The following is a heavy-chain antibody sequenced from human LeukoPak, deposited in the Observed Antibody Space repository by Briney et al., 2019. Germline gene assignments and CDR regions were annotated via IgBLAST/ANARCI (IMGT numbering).Heavy chain of an antibody. J-gene: IGHJ3*01. CDR3: ARRRLGDAFDV. CDR2: IYYSGNT. V-gene: IGHV4-59*08. CDR1: GGSINGYY. Sequence: SETLSLTCTVSGGSINGYYWTWIRQPPGKGLECIGYIYYSGNTNYNPSLKSRVSLSVHTSKNQFSLRLSPVTAADTAIYYCARRRLGDAFDVWGQGTMVAVSS. D-gene: IGHD3-16*01.